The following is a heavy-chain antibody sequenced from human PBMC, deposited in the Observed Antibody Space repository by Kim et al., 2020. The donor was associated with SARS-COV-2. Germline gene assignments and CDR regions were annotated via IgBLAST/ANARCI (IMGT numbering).Heavy chain of an antibody. J-gene: IGHJ4*02. Sequence: YADSVTGRFTSSRDNAKNSLYLQMNSLRAEDTALYYCAKDKDSSGALGYWGQGTLVTVSS. D-gene: IGHD6-19*01. V-gene: IGHV3-9*01. CDR3: AKDKDSSGALGY.